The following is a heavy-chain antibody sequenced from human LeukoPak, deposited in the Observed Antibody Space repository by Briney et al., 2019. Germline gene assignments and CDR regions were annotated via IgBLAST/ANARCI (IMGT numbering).Heavy chain of an antibody. Sequence: GGSLRLSCAASGFTFSSYSMNWARQAPGKGLEWVSYISYSSSTIYYADSVKGRFTISRDNAKNSLYLQTDSLRAEDTAVYYCARDRLHYGEYEKTFDYWGQGTLVTVSS. CDR1: GFTFSSYS. CDR2: ISYSSSTI. J-gene: IGHJ4*02. D-gene: IGHD4-17*01. V-gene: IGHV3-48*01. CDR3: ARDRLHYGEYEKTFDY.